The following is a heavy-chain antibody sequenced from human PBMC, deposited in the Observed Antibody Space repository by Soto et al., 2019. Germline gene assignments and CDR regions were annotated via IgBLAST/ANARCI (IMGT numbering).Heavy chain of an antibody. D-gene: IGHD6-19*01. CDR3: ARGLPGDSGWTEFDY. CDR1: GYTFPSYG. V-gene: IGHV1-18*01. CDR2: ISAYNGNT. J-gene: IGHJ4*02. Sequence: ASVKVSCKASGYTFPSYGISWVRQAPGQGLEWMGWISAYNGNTNYAQKLQGRVTMTTDTSTSTAYMELRSLRSDDTAVYYCARGLPGDSGWTEFDYWGQGTLVTVSS.